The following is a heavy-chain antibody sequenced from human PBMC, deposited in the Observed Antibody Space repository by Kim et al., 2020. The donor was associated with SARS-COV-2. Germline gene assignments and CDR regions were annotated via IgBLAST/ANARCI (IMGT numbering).Heavy chain of an antibody. CDR3: ARSSGYYWVSDC. CDR1: GDSFSSGDYY. Sequence: SETLSLTCTVSGDSFSSGDYYWSWIRQHPGKGLEWIGYIYNSGTTYYNPSLKSRLTISVDTSENQSSLKLSSVTAADTAVYYCARSSGYYWVSDCWGQGTLVTVSS. D-gene: IGHD3-22*01. CDR2: IYNSGTT. V-gene: IGHV4-31*03. J-gene: IGHJ4*02.